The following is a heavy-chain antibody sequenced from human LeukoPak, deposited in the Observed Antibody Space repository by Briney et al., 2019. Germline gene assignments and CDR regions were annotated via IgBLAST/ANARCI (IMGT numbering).Heavy chain of an antibody. D-gene: IGHD2-15*01. CDR1: GYTFTSYD. J-gene: IGHJ5*02. CDR2: MNPNSGNT. Sequence: ASVKVSCKASGYTFTSYDINWVRQATGQGLEWMGWMNPNSGNTGYAQKFQGRVTMTRNTSIGTAYMELSSLRSEDTAVYYCARGYCSGGSCYVEIQFDPWGQGTLVTVSS. V-gene: IGHV1-8*01. CDR3: ARGYCSGGSCYVEIQFDP.